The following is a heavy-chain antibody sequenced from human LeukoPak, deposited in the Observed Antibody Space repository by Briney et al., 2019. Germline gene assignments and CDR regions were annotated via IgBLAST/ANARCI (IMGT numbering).Heavy chain of an antibody. CDR2: IYYTGST. CDR1: GVSVSSPIFY. CDR3: ARDLGFCSSTSCYAYFDP. Sequence: PSETLSLTCSVSGVSVSSPIFYWNWIRQHPGKGLEWIGYIYYTGSTKYNPSLKSRVTISVDTSKNQFSLKLSSVTAADTAVYYCARDLGFCSSTSCYAYFDPWGQGTLVTVSS. V-gene: IGHV4-61*01. D-gene: IGHD2-2*01. J-gene: IGHJ5*02.